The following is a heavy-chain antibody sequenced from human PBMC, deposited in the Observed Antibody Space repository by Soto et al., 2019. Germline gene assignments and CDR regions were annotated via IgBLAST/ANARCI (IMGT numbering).Heavy chain of an antibody. CDR2: IYYSGST. CDR1: GGSISSYY. Sequence: SETLSLTCTVSGGSISSYYWSWIRQPPGKGLEWIGYIYYSGSTNYNPSLKSRVTISVDTSKNQFSLKLSSVTAADTAVYDVAGLGGGVFGAGSYYNSGGFFGDEGWFDPWGQGTLVTVSS. D-gene: IGHD3-10*01. V-gene: IGHV4-59*01. J-gene: IGHJ5*02. CDR3: AGLGGGVFGAGSYYNSGGFFGDEGWFDP.